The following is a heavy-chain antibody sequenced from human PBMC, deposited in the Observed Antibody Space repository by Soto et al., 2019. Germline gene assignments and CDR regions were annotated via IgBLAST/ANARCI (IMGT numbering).Heavy chain of an antibody. CDR1: GGSISSYY. CDR2: IYYSGST. Sequence: SETLSLTCTVSGGSISSYYWSWIRQPPGKGLEWIGYIYYSGSTNYNPSLKSRVTISVDTSKNQFSLKLSSVTAADTAVYYCATILANSYYFDYWGQGTLVTVSS. CDR3: ATILANSYYFDY. V-gene: IGHV4-59*12. D-gene: IGHD3-3*01. J-gene: IGHJ4*02.